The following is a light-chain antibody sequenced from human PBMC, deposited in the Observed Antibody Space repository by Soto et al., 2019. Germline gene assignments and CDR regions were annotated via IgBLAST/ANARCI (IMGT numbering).Light chain of an antibody. V-gene: IGKV3-20*01. CDR1: QSVSSYS. Sequence: ENVLTQSPGTLSLSPGERATLSCRASQSVSSYSLAWYQQKPGQAPRLVMYGTSNRATGIPDRFSGSGSGTDFTLTISRLEPEDFAVYYCQQYDSLPKTFGQGTKVDIK. J-gene: IGKJ1*01. CDR2: GTS. CDR3: QQYDSLPKT.